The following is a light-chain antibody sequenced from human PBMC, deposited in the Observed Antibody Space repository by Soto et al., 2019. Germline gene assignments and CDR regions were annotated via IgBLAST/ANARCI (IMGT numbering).Light chain of an antibody. J-gene: IGKJ1*01. V-gene: IGKV3-15*01. Sequence: ELVMTQSPATLSVSLGERATLSCRASQSVSSNLAWYQLKPGQAPRLLIYGASTRATGIPARFSGSGSGTELTITISSLQSEDGEVYDGQQRSNWPRTFGQGTKVDIK. CDR2: GAS. CDR3: QQRSNWPRT. CDR1: QSVSSN.